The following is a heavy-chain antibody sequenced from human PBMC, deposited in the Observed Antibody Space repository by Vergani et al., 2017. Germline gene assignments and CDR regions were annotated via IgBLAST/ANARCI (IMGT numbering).Heavy chain of an antibody. V-gene: IGHV3-53*01. CDR3: AREGAYDRPTSGYFEY. Sequence: EVQLVDSGGGLIQPGGSLRLSCAASGFTVSSNYMSWVRQAPGKGLEWFSVIYSGGSTYYADSVKGRFTISRDNSKNTLYLQMNSLRAEDTAVYYCAREGAYDRPTSGYFEYWGQGTLVTVSS. CDR2: IYSGGST. D-gene: IGHD3-22*01. J-gene: IGHJ4*02. CDR1: GFTVSSNY.